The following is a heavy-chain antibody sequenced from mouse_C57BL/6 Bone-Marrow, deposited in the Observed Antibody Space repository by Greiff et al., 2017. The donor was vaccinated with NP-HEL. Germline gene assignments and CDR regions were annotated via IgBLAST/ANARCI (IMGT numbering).Heavy chain of an antibody. CDR3: AKIANWVPYFDY. J-gene: IGHJ2*01. D-gene: IGHD4-1*01. Sequence: EVKLMESGGGLVKPGGSLKLSCAASGFTFSDYGMHWVRQAPEKGLEWVAYISSGSSTIYYADTVKGRFTISRDNAKNTLFLQMTSLRSEDTAMYYCAKIANWVPYFDYWGQGTTLTVSS. V-gene: IGHV5-17*01. CDR1: GFTFSDYG. CDR2: ISSGSSTI.